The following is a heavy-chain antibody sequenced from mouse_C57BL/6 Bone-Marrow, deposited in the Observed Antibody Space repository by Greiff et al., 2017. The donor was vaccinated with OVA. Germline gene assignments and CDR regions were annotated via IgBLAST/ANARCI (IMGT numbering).Heavy chain of an antibody. CDR1: GYSITSGYY. CDR3: ASFYDYDVGDY. V-gene: IGHV3-6*01. J-gene: IGHJ2*01. Sequence: EVQRVESGPGLVKPSQSLSLTCSVTGYSITSGYYWNWIRQFPGNKLEWMGYISYDGSNNYNPSLKNRISITRDTSKNQFFLKLNSVTTEDTATYYCASFYDYDVGDYWGQGTTLTVSS. CDR2: ISYDGSN. D-gene: IGHD2-4*01.